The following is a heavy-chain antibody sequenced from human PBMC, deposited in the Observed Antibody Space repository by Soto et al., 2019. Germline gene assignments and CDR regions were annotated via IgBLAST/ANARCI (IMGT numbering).Heavy chain of an antibody. CDR2: MNPNTVDT. D-gene: IGHD1-1*01. J-gene: IGHJ4*02. V-gene: IGHV1-8*01. Sequence: ASVKVSCKASGYTFTNYDINWVRQASGQGLEWMGLMNPNTVDTGYAQNFQGRVTMTRDTFVRTAYMELSSLRSEDTAVYYCARVGGNWNDDYFDYWGQGTLVTVSS. CDR1: GYTFTNYD. CDR3: ARVGGNWNDDYFDY.